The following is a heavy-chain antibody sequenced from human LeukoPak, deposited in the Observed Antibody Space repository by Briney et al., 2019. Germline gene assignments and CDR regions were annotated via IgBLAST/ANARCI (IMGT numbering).Heavy chain of an antibody. D-gene: IGHD6-19*01. J-gene: IGHJ3*02. V-gene: IGHV1-46*01. Sequence: ASVKVSCKASGYTFTSYYMHWVRQAPGQGLEWMGIINPSGGSTSYAQKFQGRVTMTRDMSTSTVYMELRSLRSDDTAVYYCARAGWYELPRYAFDIWGQGTMVTVSS. CDR1: GYTFTSYY. CDR3: ARAGWYELPRYAFDI. CDR2: INPSGGST.